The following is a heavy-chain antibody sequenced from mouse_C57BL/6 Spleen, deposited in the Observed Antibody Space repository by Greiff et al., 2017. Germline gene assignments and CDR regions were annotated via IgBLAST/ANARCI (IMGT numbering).Heavy chain of an antibody. Sequence: QVQLQQSGHGLVQPSQSLSITCTVSGFSLTSYGVHWVRQSPGKGLEWLGVIWSGGSTDYNAAFISRRSISQANSKGQVFFKMNSLQADDTAIYYCARYSNYGGGYFDVWGTGTTVTVSS. CDR3: ARYSNYGGGYFDV. CDR2: IWSGGST. CDR1: GFSLTSYG. V-gene: IGHV2-2*01. J-gene: IGHJ1*03. D-gene: IGHD2-5*01.